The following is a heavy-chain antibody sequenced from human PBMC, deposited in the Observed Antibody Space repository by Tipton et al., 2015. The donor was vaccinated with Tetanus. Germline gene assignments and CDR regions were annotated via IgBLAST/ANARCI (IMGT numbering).Heavy chain of an antibody. CDR1: GFTFSSYA. D-gene: IGHD3-10*01. Sequence: SLRLSCAASGFTFSSYAMSWVRQAPGKGLEWVSGISGSGDKTHYAGSVKGRFTISRDNAKNSLYLQMNSLRAEDTALYYCAKGHLVRGRGGDGMDVWGQGTTVTVSS. CDR2: ISGSGDKT. CDR3: AKGHLVRGRGGDGMDV. J-gene: IGHJ6*02. V-gene: IGHV3-23*01.